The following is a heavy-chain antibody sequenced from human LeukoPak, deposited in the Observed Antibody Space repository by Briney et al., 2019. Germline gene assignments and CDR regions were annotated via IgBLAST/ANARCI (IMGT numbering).Heavy chain of an antibody. CDR1: GYTFTSYD. V-gene: IGHV1-8*01. D-gene: IGHD3-3*01. J-gene: IGHJ4*02. CDR2: MNPNSGNT. CDR3: ARADITSFGVVINFDH. Sequence: GASVKVSCKASGYTFTSYDINWVRQATGQGLEWMGWMNPNSGNTGYAQKFQGRVTMTRNTSISTAYMEVRSLRSDDTAVYYCARADITSFGVVINFDHWGQGSLVSVSS.